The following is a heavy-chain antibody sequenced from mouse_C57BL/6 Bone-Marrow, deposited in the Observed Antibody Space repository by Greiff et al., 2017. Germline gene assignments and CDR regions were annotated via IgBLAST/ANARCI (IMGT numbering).Heavy chain of an antibody. CDR3: ALITTVVAPHYYAMDY. V-gene: IGHV8-8*01. D-gene: IGHD1-1*01. J-gene: IGHJ4*01. CDR1: GFSLSTFGMG. CDR2: IWWDDDK. Sequence: QVTLKESGPGILQPSQTLSLTCSFSGFSLSTFGMGVGWIRQPSGKGLEWLAHIWWDDDKYYNPALKSRLSISKDTSKNQVFLKIANVDTADTATYYCALITTVVAPHYYAMDYWGQGTSVTGSS.